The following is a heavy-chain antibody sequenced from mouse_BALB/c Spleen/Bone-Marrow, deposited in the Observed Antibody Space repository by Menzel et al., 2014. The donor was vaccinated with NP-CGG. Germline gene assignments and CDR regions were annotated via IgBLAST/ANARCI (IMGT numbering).Heavy chain of an antibody. J-gene: IGHJ2*01. V-gene: IGHV1-5*01. CDR1: GYSFTSYW. Sequence: SGTVLARPGASVKMSCKASGYSFTSYWIHWVKQRPGQGLEWIGAIYPGDSDTSFNQKFKDKAKLTAVTSASTAYMELSSLTNKDSAVYYCTRRAATWDYWGQGTTLTVSS. D-gene: IGHD1-2*01. CDR2: IYPGDSDT. CDR3: TRRAATWDY.